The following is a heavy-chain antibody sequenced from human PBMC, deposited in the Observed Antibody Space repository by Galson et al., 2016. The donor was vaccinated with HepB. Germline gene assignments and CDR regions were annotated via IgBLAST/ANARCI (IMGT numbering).Heavy chain of an antibody. J-gene: IGHJ3*02. CDR1: GFTLSKYH. V-gene: IGHV3-30-3*01. CDR2: SFHDEDYT. Sequence: SLRLSCAASGFTLSKYHMHWVRQAPGKGLEWVALSFHDEDYTYYPDSVQGRFTITRDNTKGTVYLHMNSLRDDDTAVYYCTREANDAFGIWGQGTMVTVSS. CDR3: TREANDAFGI.